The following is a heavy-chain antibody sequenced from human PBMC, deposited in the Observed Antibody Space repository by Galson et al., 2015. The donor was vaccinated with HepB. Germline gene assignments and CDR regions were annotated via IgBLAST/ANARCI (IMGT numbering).Heavy chain of an antibody. CDR2: ISGSGGST. V-gene: IGHV3-23*01. D-gene: IGHD3-22*01. Sequence: LRLSCAASGFTFSSYAMSWVRQAPGKGLEWVSTISGSGGSTYYADSVKGRFTISRDNSKNTLYLQMNSLRAEDTAVYYCAKCPYYYDSSGYYYFDYWGQGTLVTVSS. J-gene: IGHJ4*02. CDR3: AKCPYYYDSSGYYYFDY. CDR1: GFTFSSYA.